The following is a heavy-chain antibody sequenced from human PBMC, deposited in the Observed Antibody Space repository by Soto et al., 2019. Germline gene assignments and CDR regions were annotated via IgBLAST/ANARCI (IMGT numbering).Heavy chain of an antibody. D-gene: IGHD2-21*02. CDR2: IKHRAST. J-gene: IGHJ6*02. Sequence: SETLSLTCAVYGGSFSGYYWSWIRQPPGKGLEWSGEIKHRASTNYNPSLKKRVSISVDTSKTQFSLKLSYVTAADTAVYYCARFYCGGDCYLPYYYYNGMDVWGQGTPVTVSS. CDR3: ARFYCGGDCYLPYYYYNGMDV. CDR1: GGSFSGYY. V-gene: IGHV4-34*01.